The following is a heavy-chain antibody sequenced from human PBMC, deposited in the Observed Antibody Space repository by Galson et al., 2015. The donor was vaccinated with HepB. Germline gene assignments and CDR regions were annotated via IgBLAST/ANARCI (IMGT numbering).Heavy chain of an antibody. J-gene: IGHJ6*02. CDR2: ISYDGSNK. Sequence: SLRLSCAASGFTFGSYGMHWVRQAPGKGLEWVAVISYDGSNKYYADSVKGRFTISRDNSKNTLYLQMNSRRAEDTAVDYCAKEGGAGYSSTSARGYYYYYGMDVWGQGTTVTVSS. CDR1: GFTFGSYG. D-gene: IGHD6-6*01. CDR3: AKEGGAGYSSTSARGYYYYYGMDV. V-gene: IGHV3-30*18.